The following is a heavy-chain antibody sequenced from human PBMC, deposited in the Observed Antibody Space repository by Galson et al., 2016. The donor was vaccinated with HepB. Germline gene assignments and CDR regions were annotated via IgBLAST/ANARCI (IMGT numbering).Heavy chain of an antibody. J-gene: IGHJ4*02. V-gene: IGHV3-23*01. CDR3: VGAKY. CDR2: IIASGLST. D-gene: IGHD2/OR15-2a*01. Sequence: SLRLSCAASGFAFSSYAMSCVRQAPGKGLEWGSGIIASGLSTFYADAVKSRFIMSRDNSKNTMYLQLNSLSAADTATYYCVGAKYWGQGTLALVSS. CDR1: GFAFSSYA.